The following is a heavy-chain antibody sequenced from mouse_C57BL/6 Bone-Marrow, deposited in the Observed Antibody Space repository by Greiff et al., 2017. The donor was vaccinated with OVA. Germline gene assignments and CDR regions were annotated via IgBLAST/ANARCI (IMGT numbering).Heavy chain of an antibody. CDR1: GYTFTSYW. J-gene: IGHJ2*01. D-gene: IGHD1-1*01. CDR2: IYPSDSET. Sequence: QVQLQQPGAELVRPGSSVKLSCKASGYTFTSYWMDWVKQRPGQGLEWIGNIYPSDSETHYNQKFKDKATLTVDKSSSTAYMQLSSLTSEDSAVYYCARFNTTVPGYFDYWGQGTTLTVSS. CDR3: ARFNTTVPGYFDY. V-gene: IGHV1-61*01.